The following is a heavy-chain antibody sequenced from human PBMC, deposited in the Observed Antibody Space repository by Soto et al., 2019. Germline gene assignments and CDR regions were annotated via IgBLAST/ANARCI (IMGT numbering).Heavy chain of an antibody. V-gene: IGHV3-30-3*01. CDR1: GFIFSRYP. J-gene: IGHJ5*02. Sequence: QVQLVESGGGVVQPGRSLRLSCAASGFIFSRYPMHWVRQAPGKGLQWVALISDDGSTKYYADSVKGRFTISRDNSKNTLYLQMNGLSAEDTAVYYCTRADLTVTLSVFDPWGQGPLVTVSS. CDR2: ISDDGSTK. CDR3: TRADLTVTLSVFDP. D-gene: IGHD4-17*01.